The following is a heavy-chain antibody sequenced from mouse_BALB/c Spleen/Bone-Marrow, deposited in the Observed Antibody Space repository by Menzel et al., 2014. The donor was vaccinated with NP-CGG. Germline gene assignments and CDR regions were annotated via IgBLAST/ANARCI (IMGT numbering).Heavy chain of an antibody. V-gene: IGHV1-14*01. Sequence: EVKLMESGPELVKPGASVKMSCKASGYTFTSCMMHWVKQKPGQGLEWVGYVNPYSDGTYYTEDFKGKATLTSDKSSSTVYMELSSLTSEDSAVFYCARSKDWYFDVWGAGTTVTVSS. CDR2: VNPYSDGT. CDR3: ARSKDWYFDV. J-gene: IGHJ1*01. CDR1: GYTFTSCM.